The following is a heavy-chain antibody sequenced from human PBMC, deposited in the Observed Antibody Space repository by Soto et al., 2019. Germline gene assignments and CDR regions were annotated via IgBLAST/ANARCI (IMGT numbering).Heavy chain of an antibody. Sequence: PSETLSLTCAVSSGSISSSNWWSWVRQPPGKGLEWIGEIYHSGSTNYNPSLKSRVTISVDTSKNQFSLKLSSVTAADTAVYYCAWLYSNGGYVDYRGQRTPVTVSA. CDR1: SGSISSSNW. J-gene: IGHJ4*02. CDR2: IYHSGST. V-gene: IGHV4-4*02. CDR3: AWLYSNGGYVDY. D-gene: IGHD6-19*01.